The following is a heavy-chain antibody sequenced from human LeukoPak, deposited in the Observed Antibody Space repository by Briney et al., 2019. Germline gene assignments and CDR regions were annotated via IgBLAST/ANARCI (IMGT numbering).Heavy chain of an antibody. J-gene: IGHJ5*02. CDR1: GFTFSSYS. D-gene: IGHD6-19*01. V-gene: IGHV3-21*04. Sequence: PGGSLRLSCAASGFTFSSYSMNWVRQAPGKGLEWVSSISSSSYIYYADSVKGRFTISRDNAKNTLYLQMNSLRAEDTAVYYCARHRDHEQWLVRWFDPWGQGTLVTVSS. CDR2: ISSSSYI. CDR3: ARHRDHEQWLVRWFDP.